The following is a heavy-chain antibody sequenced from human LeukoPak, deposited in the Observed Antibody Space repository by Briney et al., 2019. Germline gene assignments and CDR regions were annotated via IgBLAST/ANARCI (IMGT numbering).Heavy chain of an antibody. J-gene: IGHJ4*02. V-gene: IGHV3-74*01. CDR1: EFPFSSYV. CDR3: VIDSWELRGY. D-gene: IGHD3-10*01. CDR2: ISHDGSSR. Sequence: GGSLRLSCAASEFPFSSYVMHWVRQVPGKGLVWVSRISHDGSSRTYADSVKGRFTISRDNAKNSVSLQMNSLRAEDTAVYYCVIDSWELRGYWGQGTLVTVSS.